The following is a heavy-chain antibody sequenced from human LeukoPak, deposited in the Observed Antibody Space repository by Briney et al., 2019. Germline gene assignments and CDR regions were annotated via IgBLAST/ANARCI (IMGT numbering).Heavy chain of an antibody. J-gene: IGHJ4*02. CDR3: ARGGRPDY. D-gene: IGHD3-10*01. V-gene: IGHV3-7*01. CDR2: IKEDGREK. Sequence: GGSLRLSCATSGFTFSSSWTSWVRQAPGKGLECVANIKEDGREKYYADSVKGRFTISRDNAKNSLYLQMSSLRAEDTAVYYCARGGRPDYWGQGTLVTVSS. CDR1: GFTFSSSW.